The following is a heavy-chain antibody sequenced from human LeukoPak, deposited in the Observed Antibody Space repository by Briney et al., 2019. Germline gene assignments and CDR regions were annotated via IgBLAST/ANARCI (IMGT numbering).Heavy chain of an antibody. J-gene: IGHJ4*02. CDR1: GRSFSGYY. V-gene: IGHV4-34*01. Sequence: SETLSLTCAVYGRSFSGYYWSWIRQPPGKGLEWIGEINHSGSTNYNPSLKSRVTISVDTSKNQFSLKLSSVTAADTAVYYCARVPNDYWGQGTLVTVSS. CDR2: INHSGST. CDR3: ARVPNDY.